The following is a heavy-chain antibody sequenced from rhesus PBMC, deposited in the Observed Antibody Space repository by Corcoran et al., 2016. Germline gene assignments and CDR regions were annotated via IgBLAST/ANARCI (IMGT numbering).Heavy chain of an antibody. CDR2: IIPVSGIT. V-gene: IGHV1-198*02. D-gene: IGHD1-44*02. CDR1: GFTYGSYA. CDR3: ARGGAIFGV. Sequence: QVQLVQSGAEVKKPGASVKVSCKASGFTYGSYAINWVRQALGQGLGWAVVIIPVSGITNYEEKFQGRVTITADTSTSTAYMELSSLRSEETAVYYCARGGAIFGVWGPGVLVTISS. J-gene: IGHJ5-1*01.